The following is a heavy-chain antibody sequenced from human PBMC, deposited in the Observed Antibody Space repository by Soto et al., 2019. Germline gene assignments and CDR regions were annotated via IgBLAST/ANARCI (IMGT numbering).Heavy chain of an antibody. Sequence: SVKGSCKASGYSFTAYYLHWVRQAHEQGLEWMGWISAYNGNTNYAQKLQGRVTMTTDTSTSTAYMELRSLRSDDTAVYYCARDRGSSSSLLFDYYYYGMDVWGQGTTVTVSS. CDR3: ARDRGSSSSLLFDYYYYGMDV. J-gene: IGHJ6*02. D-gene: IGHD6-6*01. V-gene: IGHV1-18*04. CDR2: ISAYNGNT. CDR1: GYSFTAYY.